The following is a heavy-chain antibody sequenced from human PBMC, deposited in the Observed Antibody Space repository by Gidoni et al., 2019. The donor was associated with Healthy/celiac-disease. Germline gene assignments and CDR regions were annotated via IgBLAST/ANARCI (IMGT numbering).Heavy chain of an antibody. CDR1: GFTFSSYS. CDR2: ISSSSSYI. CDR3: ARDPGWLQSTRGYFDY. V-gene: IGHV3-21*01. J-gene: IGHJ4*02. D-gene: IGHD5-12*01. Sequence: EVQLVESGGGLVKPGGSLRLSCAASGFTFSSYSMNWVRQAPGKGLEWVSSISSSSSYIYYADSVKGRFTISRDNAKNSLYLQMNSLRAEDTAVYYCARDPGWLQSTRGYFDYWGQGTLVTVSS.